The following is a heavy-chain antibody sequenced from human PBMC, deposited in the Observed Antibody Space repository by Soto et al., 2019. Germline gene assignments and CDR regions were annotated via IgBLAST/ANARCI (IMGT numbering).Heavy chain of an antibody. CDR3: AKDTNYYDSSGYYLGDAFDI. J-gene: IGHJ3*02. D-gene: IGHD3-22*01. CDR2: ISGSGGST. V-gene: IGHV3-23*01. Sequence: GGSLRLSCAASGFTFSSYAMSWVRQAPGKGLEWVSAISGSGGSTYYADSVKGRFTISRDNSKNTLYLQMNSLRAEDTAVYYCAKDTNYYDSSGYYLGDAFDIWGQGTMVTVSS. CDR1: GFTFSSYA.